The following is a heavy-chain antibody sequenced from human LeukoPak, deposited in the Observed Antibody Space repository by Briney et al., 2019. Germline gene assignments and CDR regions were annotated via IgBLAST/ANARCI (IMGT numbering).Heavy chain of an antibody. CDR2: INTNTGNP. Sequence: ASVKVSCKASGGTFSSYAISWVRQAPGQGLEWMGWINTNTGNPTYVQGLTGRFVFSLDTSVSTAYLQISSLKAEDTAVYYCARVNGPWYYGSRSYSALDYWGQGTLVTVSS. J-gene: IGHJ4*02. D-gene: IGHD3-10*01. V-gene: IGHV7-4-1*02. CDR1: GGTFSSYA. CDR3: ARVNGPWYYGSRSYSALDY.